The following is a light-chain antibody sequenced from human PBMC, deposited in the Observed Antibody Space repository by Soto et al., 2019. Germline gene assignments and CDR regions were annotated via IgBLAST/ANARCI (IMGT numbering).Light chain of an antibody. J-gene: IGKJ4*01. V-gene: IGKV1-5*01. CDR1: QSISSW. CDR2: DAS. CDR3: QQYNSYSAT. Sequence: DIQMTQSPSTLSASVGDRVTITCRASQSISSWLAWYQQKPGKAPKLLIYDASSLEIGVPSRFSGSGSGTEFTLTISSLQPDDFAPYYCQQYNSYSATFGGGTKLEIK.